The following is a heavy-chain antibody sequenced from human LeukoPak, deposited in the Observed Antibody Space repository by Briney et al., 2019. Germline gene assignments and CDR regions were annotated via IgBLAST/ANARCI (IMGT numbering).Heavy chain of an antibody. CDR1: GFTFSSYS. CDR3: ARSRIEILGTYYFDY. CDR2: IISSSYI. J-gene: IGHJ4*02. D-gene: IGHD2-15*01. V-gene: IGHV3-21*01. Sequence: GGSLRLSCAASGFTFSSYSMNWVRQAPGKGLEWVSSIISSSYIYYADSVKGRFTISRDNAKNSLYLQMNSLRAEDTAVYYCARSRIEILGTYYFDYWGQGTLVTVSS.